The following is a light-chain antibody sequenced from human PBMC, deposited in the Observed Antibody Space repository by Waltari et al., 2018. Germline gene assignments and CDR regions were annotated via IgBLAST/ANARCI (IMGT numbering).Light chain of an antibody. Sequence: NFMLTQPHSVSGSPGETITISCTRSSGSIDSKYVQWYQQRPGSAPTTVIYEDKQRPFGVPDRFSCSIDSSTNSASLTISGLKNEDEAEYYCQSYDTNNRVFGGGTMLTVL. J-gene: IGLJ3*02. CDR2: EDK. CDR1: SGSIDSKY. CDR3: QSYDTNNRV. V-gene: IGLV6-57*04.